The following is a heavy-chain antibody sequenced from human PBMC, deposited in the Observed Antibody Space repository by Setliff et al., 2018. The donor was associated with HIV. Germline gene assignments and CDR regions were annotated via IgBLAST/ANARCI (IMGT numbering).Heavy chain of an antibody. V-gene: IGHV3-7*04. CDR2: IKQDGSQK. D-gene: IGHD3-3*01. J-gene: IGHJ4*02. Sequence: PGGSLRLSCAGSGFTFSSYWMTWVRQAPGKGLEWVANIKQDGSQKYYVDSVKGRFTISRDNAKNSLSLQMNSLRAEDTAVYYCLRERNFWSRSPGWGQGTLVTVSS. CDR1: GFTFSSYW. CDR3: LRERNFWSRSPG.